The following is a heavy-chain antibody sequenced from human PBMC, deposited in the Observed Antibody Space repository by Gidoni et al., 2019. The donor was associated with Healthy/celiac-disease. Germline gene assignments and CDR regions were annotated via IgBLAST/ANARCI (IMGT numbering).Heavy chain of an antibody. CDR2: IYYSGTT. V-gene: IGHV4-39*01. CDR3: ASSRGWYQATFDY. Sequence: QLQLQESGPGLVKPSETLSLTCTVSGGSISSSRYYWGWIRQPPGKGLEWIVSIYYSGTTYYNPSLKGRVTISVDTSKNQFSLKLSSGTAADTAVYYCASSRGWYQATFDYWGQGTLVTVSS. CDR1: GGSISSSRYY. J-gene: IGHJ4*02. D-gene: IGHD6-19*01.